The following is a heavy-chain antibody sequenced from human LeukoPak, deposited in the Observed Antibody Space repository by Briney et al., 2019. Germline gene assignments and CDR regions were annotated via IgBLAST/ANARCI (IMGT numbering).Heavy chain of an antibody. CDR3: ARDIAVAEMGDYYYYYMDV. CDR1: GYTFTGYY. V-gene: IGHV1-2*02. CDR2: INPNSGGT. D-gene: IGHD6-19*01. J-gene: IGHJ6*03. Sequence: ASVKVSCKASGYTFTGYYIHWVRQAPGQGLEWMGWINPNSGGTNYAQKFQGRVTMARDTSISTAYMELSRLRSDDTAVYYCARDIAVAEMGDYYYYYMDVWGKGTTVTVSS.